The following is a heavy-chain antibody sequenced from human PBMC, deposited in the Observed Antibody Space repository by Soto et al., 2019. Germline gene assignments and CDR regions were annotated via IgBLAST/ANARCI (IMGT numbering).Heavy chain of an antibody. CDR3: AKEFRHGHYSQVIDY. J-gene: IGHJ4*02. V-gene: IGHV3-23*01. D-gene: IGHD4-17*01. CDR2: ISGSGGST. Sequence: GGSRLSCAASGFTFSSYAMAWVRQAPGKGLEWVSAISGSGGSTFYADSVKGRFTISRDNSKNTLYLQMNSLRAEDTAVYYCAKEFRHGHYSQVIDYWGQGTLVTVPS. CDR1: GFTFSSYA.